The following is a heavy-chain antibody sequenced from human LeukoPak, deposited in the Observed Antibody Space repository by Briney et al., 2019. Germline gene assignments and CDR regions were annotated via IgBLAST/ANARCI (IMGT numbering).Heavy chain of an antibody. CDR2: ISGSGGST. J-gene: IGHJ4*02. CDR1: GFTFSSYA. D-gene: IGHD6-19*01. CDR3: AKPGWQWLVRPPGFFDY. Sequence: GGSLRLSCAASGFTFSSYAMSWVRQAPGKGLEWVSAISGSGGSTYYADSVKGRFTISRDNSKNTLYLQMNSLRAEDTAVYYCAKPGWQWLVRPPGFFDYWGQGTLVTVSS. V-gene: IGHV3-23*01.